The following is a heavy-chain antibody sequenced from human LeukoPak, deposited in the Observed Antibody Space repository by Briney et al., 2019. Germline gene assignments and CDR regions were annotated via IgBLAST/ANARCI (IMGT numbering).Heavy chain of an antibody. D-gene: IGHD6-19*01. CDR2: INTNTGNP. CDR3: ASPGFSSSGWSYYYYGMDV. Sequence: GASVKVSCKASGYAFTSYAMNWVRQAPGQGLEWMGWINTNTGNPTYAQGFTGRFVFSLDTSVSRAYLQISSLKAEDTAVYYCASPGFSSSGWSYYYYGMDVWGQGTTVTVSS. J-gene: IGHJ6*02. V-gene: IGHV7-4-1*02. CDR1: GYAFTSYA.